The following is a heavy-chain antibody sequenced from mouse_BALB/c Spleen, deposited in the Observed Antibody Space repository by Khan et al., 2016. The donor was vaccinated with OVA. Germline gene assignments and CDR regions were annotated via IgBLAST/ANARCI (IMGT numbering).Heavy chain of an antibody. V-gene: IGHV1-39*01. J-gene: IGHJ1*01. CDR2: IDPYYGDT. Sequence: EVELVESGPELEKPGASVKISCKASGYSFTGYNMNWVKQSTGKSLEWIGNIDPYYGDTSYNQKFKGKATLTVDKSSSTAYMQLKSLTSEDSAVYYCARSTWYFGVWGAGTTVTVSS. CDR1: GYSFTGYN. CDR3: ARSTWYFGV.